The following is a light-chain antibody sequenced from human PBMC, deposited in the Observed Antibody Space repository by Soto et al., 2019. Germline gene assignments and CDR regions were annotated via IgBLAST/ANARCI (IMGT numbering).Light chain of an antibody. CDR3: CSYTGSNTYV. CDR2: EGS. CDR1: SSDVGKYKF. Sequence: QSALTQPASVSGSPGQSISISCTGTSSDVGKYKFVSWYQQNPGKAPKVMIYEGSKRPSGVSNRLSGSKSGNTASLTISGLQAEDEADYYCCSYTGSNTYVFGTGTKVTVL. J-gene: IGLJ1*01. V-gene: IGLV2-23*01.